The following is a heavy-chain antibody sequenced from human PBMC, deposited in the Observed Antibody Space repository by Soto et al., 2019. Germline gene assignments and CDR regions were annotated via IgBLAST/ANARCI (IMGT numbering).Heavy chain of an antibody. Sequence: PSETLSLTCTVSGGSISSGDYYWSWIRQPPGTGLEWIGYIYYRGSTHYNPTLKSRVTISVDTSKNHCYLKLSSVTAADTAVYYCARVVIYYGSGSYYEENWFDPWGQGTLVTVSS. CDR1: GGSISSGDYY. D-gene: IGHD3-10*01. J-gene: IGHJ5*02. CDR3: ARVVIYYGSGSYYEENWFDP. CDR2: IYYRGST. V-gene: IGHV4-30-4*01.